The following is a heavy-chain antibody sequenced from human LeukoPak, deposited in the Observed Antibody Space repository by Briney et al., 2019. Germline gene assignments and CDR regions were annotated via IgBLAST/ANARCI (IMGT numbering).Heavy chain of an antibody. CDR1: GGSIITSSYF. J-gene: IGHJ4*02. V-gene: IGHV4-39*07. D-gene: IGHD2-2*01. CDR3: ASQLTQYYFDY. Sequence: SETLSLTCTVSGGSIITSSYFWGWVRQPPGKGLEWIGSIYYSGSTYYNASLKSRVTLSVDKSKNQFSLKLSSVTAADTAVYYCASQLTQYYFDYWGQGTLVTVSS. CDR2: IYYSGST.